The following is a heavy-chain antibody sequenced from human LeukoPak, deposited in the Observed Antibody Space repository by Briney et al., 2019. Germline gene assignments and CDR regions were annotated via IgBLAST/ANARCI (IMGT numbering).Heavy chain of an antibody. D-gene: IGHD3-3*01. V-gene: IGHV1-69*13. CDR1: GGTFSSYA. CDR3: AIMRGDFWSGYYPKSYYYYGMDV. Sequence: SVKVSCKASGGTFSSYAISWVRQAPGQGLEWMGGIIPIFGTANYAQKFQGRVTITADESTSTAYMELSSLRSEDTAVYYCAIMRGDFWSGYYPKSYYYYGMDVWGQGTTVTVSS. CDR2: IIPIFGTA. J-gene: IGHJ6*02.